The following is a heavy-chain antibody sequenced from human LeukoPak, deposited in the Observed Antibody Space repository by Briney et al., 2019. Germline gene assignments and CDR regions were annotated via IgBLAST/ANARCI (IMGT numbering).Heavy chain of an antibody. CDR3: TRDQTPYY. CDR2: IRSKIYGGTP. Sequence: GGSLRLSCTASGFTFGDYAMTWVRQAPEKGLEWVGFIRSKIYGGTPEYAASVKGRFTISRDDSKGIAYLQMNSLKTEDTAVYYCTRDQTPYYWGQGTLVTVSS. CDR1: GFTFGDYA. J-gene: IGHJ4*02. V-gene: IGHV3-49*04.